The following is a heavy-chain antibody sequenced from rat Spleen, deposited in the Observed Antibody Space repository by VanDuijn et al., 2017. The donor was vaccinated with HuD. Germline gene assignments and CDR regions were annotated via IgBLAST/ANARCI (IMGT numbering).Heavy chain of an antibody. CDR2: INSAGST. Sequence: EVQLQESGPGLVKPSQSLSLTCSVTGYSITSSYRWNWIRKFPGNKLEWMGYINSAGSTNYNPSLKSRISITRDTSKNQFFLQVNSVTTEDTATYYCARADYWGQGVMVTVSS. CDR3: ARADY. CDR1: GYSITSSYR. J-gene: IGHJ2*01. V-gene: IGHV3-3*01.